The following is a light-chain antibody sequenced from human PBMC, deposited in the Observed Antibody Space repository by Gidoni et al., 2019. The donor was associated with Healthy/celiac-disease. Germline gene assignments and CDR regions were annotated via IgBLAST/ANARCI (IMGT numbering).Light chain of an antibody. CDR2: GAS. J-gene: IGKJ4*01. V-gene: IGKV3-15*01. CDR3: QQYNNWPPLT. CDR1: QSVSSN. Sequence: VMTQSPATLSVSPGERATLSCRASQSVSSNLAWYQQKPGQAPRLLIYGASTRATGIPARFSGSGSGTEFTLTISSLQSEDFAVYYCQQYNNWPPLTFGGGTKVEIK.